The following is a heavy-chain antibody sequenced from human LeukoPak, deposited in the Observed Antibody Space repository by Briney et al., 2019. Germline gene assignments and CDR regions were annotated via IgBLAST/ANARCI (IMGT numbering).Heavy chain of an antibody. Sequence: ASVKVSCKASGYTFTGYYMHWVRQAPGQGLEWMGWINPNSGGTNYAQKFQGRVTMTEDTSTDTAYMELRSLRSEDTAVYYCATDRDYGGNQYYFDYWGQGTLVTVSS. J-gene: IGHJ4*02. D-gene: IGHD4-23*01. CDR3: ATDRDYGGNQYYFDY. CDR2: INPNSGGT. CDR1: GYTFTGYY. V-gene: IGHV1-2*02.